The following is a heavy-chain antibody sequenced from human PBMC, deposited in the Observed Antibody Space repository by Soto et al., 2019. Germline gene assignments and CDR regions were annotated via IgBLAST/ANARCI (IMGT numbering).Heavy chain of an antibody. CDR3: MLGSGWKDFDY. CDR1: GGSITSSSYY. J-gene: IGHJ4*02. CDR2: IYYSGST. D-gene: IGHD3-22*01. Sequence: SETLSLTCTVSGGSITSSSYYWGWLRQPPGKGLEWIGNIYYSGSTYYNPSLKSRVTISVDTSKNQFSLKLSSVTAADTAVYYCMLGSGWKDFDYWGQGTLVTV. V-gene: IGHV4-39*01.